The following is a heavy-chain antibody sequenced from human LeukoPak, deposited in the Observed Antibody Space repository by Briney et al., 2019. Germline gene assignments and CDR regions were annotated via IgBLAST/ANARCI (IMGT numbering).Heavy chain of an antibody. Sequence: SVKVSCKVSGGTFSSYAISWVRQAPGQGREWMGGIIPIFGTANYAQKFQGRDTITADESTSTACMELSSLRSEDTAVYYCARDQGSTVTYGMDVWGKGTTVTVSS. CDR1: GGTFSSYA. V-gene: IGHV1-69*13. D-gene: IGHD4-17*01. J-gene: IGHJ6*04. CDR3: ARDQGSTVTYGMDV. CDR2: IIPIFGTA.